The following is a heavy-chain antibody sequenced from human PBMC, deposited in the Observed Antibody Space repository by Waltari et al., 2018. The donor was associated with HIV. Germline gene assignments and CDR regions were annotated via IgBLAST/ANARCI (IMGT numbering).Heavy chain of an antibody. CDR2: ISVYNDNT. V-gene: IGHV1-18*01. CDR3: ARAPMTTVTSRGFDI. CDR1: GYSFTRYG. J-gene: IGHJ3*02. Sequence: VQLVQSGAEVKKPGASLKVSCKASGYSFTRYGISWVRQAPGQGLEWIGWISVYNDNTKYAQKIQDRLNMTTDSPTSTAYMELRSLRSDDTAVYYCARAPMTTVTSRGFDIWGQGTMVIVSS. D-gene: IGHD4-17*01.